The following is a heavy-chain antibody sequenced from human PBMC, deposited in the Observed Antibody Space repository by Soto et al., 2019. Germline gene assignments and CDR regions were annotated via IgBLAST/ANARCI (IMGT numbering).Heavy chain of an antibody. V-gene: IGHV3-48*02. Sequence: GSLRLSCAASGFTFRSYSMNWVRQAPGKGLEWVSYISSSSSTIYYADSVKGRFTISRDNAKNSLYLQMNSLRDEDTAVYYCARGMYYYDSSGWAYWGQGTLVTVSS. CDR2: ISSSSSTI. CDR1: GFTFRSYS. J-gene: IGHJ4*02. CDR3: ARGMYYYDSSGWAY. D-gene: IGHD3-22*01.